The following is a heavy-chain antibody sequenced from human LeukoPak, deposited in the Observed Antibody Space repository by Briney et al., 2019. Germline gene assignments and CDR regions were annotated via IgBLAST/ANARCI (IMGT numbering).Heavy chain of an antibody. J-gene: IGHJ4*02. CDR2: IYHSEST. CDR3: ARECLTGTTRYFDY. Sequence: SETLSLTCAVSSGSISSGGYSWSWLRQPPGRGREWIAYIYHSESTYYNQSLKRRVTIALHRSKNQLSLKLSYVTASDRAVHYCARECLTGTTRYFDYLGQGTLGTGS. D-gene: IGHD1-7*01. V-gene: IGHV4-30-2*01. CDR1: SGSISSGGYS.